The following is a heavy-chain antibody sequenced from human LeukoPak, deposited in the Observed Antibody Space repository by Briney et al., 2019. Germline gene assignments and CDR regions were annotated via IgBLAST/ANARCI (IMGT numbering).Heavy chain of an antibody. Sequence: PGGSLRLSCAASGFTFSNNGMTRGRQAPGKGMEWVTGISDGGDTTYDAGSVKGRFTVSRDNSKNILYLQMNSLRAEDTAIYYCAKTQGFFDHWGQGSLVTVSS. CDR2: ISDGGDTT. J-gene: IGHJ4*02. V-gene: IGHV3-23*01. CDR3: AKTQGFFDH. CDR1: GFTFSNNG.